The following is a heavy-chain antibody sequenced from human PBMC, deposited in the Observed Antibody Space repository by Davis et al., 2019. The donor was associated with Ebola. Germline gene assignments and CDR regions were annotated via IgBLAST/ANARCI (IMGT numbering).Heavy chain of an antibody. CDR3: VRERDGDNGEHYFDY. Sequence: GESLKISCAASGFTFSDYYMSWLRQAPGKGLEWISYISTSGTSIYYADSVKGRFTISRDNARNSVYVQVDSLRAEDTAVYYCVRERDGDNGEHYFDYWGQGTLVTVSS. CDR1: GFTFSDYY. J-gene: IGHJ4*02. D-gene: IGHD5-24*01. CDR2: ISTSGTSI. V-gene: IGHV3-11*01.